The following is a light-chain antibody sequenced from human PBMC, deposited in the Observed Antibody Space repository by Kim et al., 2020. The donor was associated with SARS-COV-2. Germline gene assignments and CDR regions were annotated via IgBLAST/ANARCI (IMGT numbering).Light chain of an antibody. V-gene: IGLV1-40*01. CDR2: DNS. CDR3: QSYDSSLSVV. CDR1: STNIGAGYD. J-gene: IGLJ2*01. Sequence: GRRITISCQGSSTNIGAGYDVHWYQQLPETAPKLLIYDNSNRPSGVPDRFSGSKSGTSASLAITGLQAEDEADYYCQSYDSSLSVVFGGGTQLTVL.